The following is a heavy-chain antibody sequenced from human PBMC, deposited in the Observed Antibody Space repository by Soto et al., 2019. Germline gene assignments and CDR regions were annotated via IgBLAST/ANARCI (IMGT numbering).Heavy chain of an antibody. CDR2: MNPNSGNT. V-gene: IGHV1-8*01. J-gene: IGHJ6*02. CDR1: GYTFTSYD. CDR3: ARSKTYYDFWSGYYYYYGMDV. Sequence: ASVKVSCKASGYTFTSYDINWVRQATGQGLEWMGWMNPNSGNTGYAQKFQGRVTMTRNTSISTAYMELSSLRSEDTAVYYCARSKTYYDFWSGYYYYYGMDVWGQGTTVTVSS. D-gene: IGHD3-3*01.